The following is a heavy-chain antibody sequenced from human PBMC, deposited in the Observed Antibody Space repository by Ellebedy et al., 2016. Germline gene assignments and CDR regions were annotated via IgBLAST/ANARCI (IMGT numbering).Heavy chain of an antibody. J-gene: IGHJ4*02. CDR3: ARRHGGCSGGSCYTIDS. D-gene: IGHD2-15*01. CDR1: GYTFTSYY. V-gene: IGHV1-46*01. CDR2: INPSGGST. Sequence: ASVKVSCKASGYTFTSYYMHWVRQAPGQGLEWMGIINPSGGSTSYAQKFQGRVTMTRNASISTAYMELSSLRFEDTAVYYCARRHGGCSGGSCYTIDSWGQGTLVTVSS.